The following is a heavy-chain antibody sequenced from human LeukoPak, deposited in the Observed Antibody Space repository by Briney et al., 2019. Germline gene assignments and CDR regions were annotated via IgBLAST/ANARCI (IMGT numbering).Heavy chain of an antibody. D-gene: IGHD3-10*01. CDR2: ISYDGNNK. V-gene: IGHV3-30-3*01. J-gene: IGHJ4*02. CDR1: GFTFTSYT. Sequence: PGGSLRLSCAASGFTFTSYTMHWVRQAPGKGLEWVAFISYDGNNKDYADSVKGRFTASRDNSKNTLYLQLNSLRPEDTAVYYCARDRYYGSGRYNYFDYWGQGTLVTVSS. CDR3: ARDRYYGSGRYNYFDY.